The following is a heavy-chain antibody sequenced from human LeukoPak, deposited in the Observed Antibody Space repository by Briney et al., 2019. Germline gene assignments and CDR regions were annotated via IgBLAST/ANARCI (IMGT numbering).Heavy chain of an antibody. J-gene: IGHJ5*02. Sequence: ASVKVSCKASGYTFTGYYMHWVRQAPGQGLEWMGWINPNSGGTNYAQKFQGRVTMTRDTSISTAYMELSRLRSDDTAVYYCARDDPPYSSSWYLDPWGQGTLVTVSP. CDR2: INPNSGGT. D-gene: IGHD6-13*01. CDR1: GYTFTGYY. V-gene: IGHV1-2*02. CDR3: ARDDPPYSSSWYLDP.